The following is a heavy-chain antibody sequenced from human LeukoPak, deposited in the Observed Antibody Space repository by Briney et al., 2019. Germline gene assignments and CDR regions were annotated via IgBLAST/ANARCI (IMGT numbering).Heavy chain of an antibody. Sequence: ASVKVSCKASGYTFTSYVINWVRQATGQGLEWMGWMNPNSGNTGYAQKFQGRVTMTRNTSISTAYMELSSLRSEDTAVYYCAKNARIVGATHFGYWGQGTLVTVSS. CDR3: AKNARIVGATHFGY. J-gene: IGHJ4*02. V-gene: IGHV1-8*01. D-gene: IGHD1-26*01. CDR1: GYTFTSYV. CDR2: MNPNSGNT.